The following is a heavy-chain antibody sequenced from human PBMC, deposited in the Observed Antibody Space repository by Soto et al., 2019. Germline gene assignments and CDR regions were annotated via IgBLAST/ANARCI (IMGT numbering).Heavy chain of an antibody. V-gene: IGHV3-33*01. J-gene: IGHJ4*02. D-gene: IGHD1-26*01. CDR3: APQGVGANDY. CDR1: GFTFSSYG. CDR2: IWYDGSNK. Sequence: QVQLVESGGGVVQPGRSLRLSCAASGFTFSSYGMHWVRQAPGKGLEWVAVIWYDGSNKYYADSVKGRFTIARDNSKKTVDLQGKSLRAEERAEYSCAPQGVGANDYWAREPWSPSPQ.